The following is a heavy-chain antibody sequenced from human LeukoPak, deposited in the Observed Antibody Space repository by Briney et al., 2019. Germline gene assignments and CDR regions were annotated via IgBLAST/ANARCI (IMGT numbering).Heavy chain of an antibody. Sequence: GASVKVSCKASGGTFSSYAISWVRQAPGQGLEWMGGIIPIFGTANYAQKFQGRVTITTDESTSTASMELSSLRSEDTAVYYCARRSSIAARRNYYYYMDVWGKGTTVTVSS. J-gene: IGHJ6*03. D-gene: IGHD6-6*01. V-gene: IGHV1-69*05. CDR1: GGTFSSYA. CDR2: IIPIFGTA. CDR3: ARRSSIAARRNYYYYMDV.